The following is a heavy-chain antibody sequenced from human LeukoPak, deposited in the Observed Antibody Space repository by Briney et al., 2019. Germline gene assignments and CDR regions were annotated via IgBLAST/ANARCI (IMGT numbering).Heavy chain of an antibody. CDR3: ASLAAAGLYYFDY. CDR2: INHSGST. V-gene: IGHV4-34*01. Sequence: SSETLSLTCAVYGGSFSGYYWSWIRQPPGKGLEWIGEINHSGSTNYNPSLKGRVTISVDTSKNQFSLKLSSVTAADTAVYYCASLAAAGLYYFDYWGQGTLVTVSS. CDR1: GGSFSGYY. D-gene: IGHD6-13*01. J-gene: IGHJ4*02.